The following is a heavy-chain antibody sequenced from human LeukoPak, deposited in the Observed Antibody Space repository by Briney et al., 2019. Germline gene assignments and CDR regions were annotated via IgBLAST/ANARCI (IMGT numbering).Heavy chain of an antibody. Sequence: GASEKVSCKASGGTFSSYAISWVRQAPGQGLEWMGGIIPIFGTANYAQKFQGRVTITADESTSTAYMELSSLRSGDTAVYYCASSVKGYDSSGYYSHFDYWGQGTLVTVSS. CDR1: GGTFSSYA. V-gene: IGHV1-69*13. D-gene: IGHD3-22*01. CDR2: IIPIFGTA. J-gene: IGHJ4*02. CDR3: ASSVKGYDSSGYYSHFDY.